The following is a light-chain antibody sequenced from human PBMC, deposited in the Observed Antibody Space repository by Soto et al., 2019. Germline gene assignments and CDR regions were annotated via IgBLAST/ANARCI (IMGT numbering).Light chain of an antibody. CDR3: QKYGSSGT. Sequence: IQMTQSPSTLSAPLVYRFTITCLASQSISSWLAGYQQKPGKAPKLLIYKESSLESGVLSRFSGSGSGTDFTLPISRLEPEDFAVYYCQKYGSSGTFGQGNK. J-gene: IGKJ1*01. CDR1: QSISSW. CDR2: KES. V-gene: IGKV1-5*03.